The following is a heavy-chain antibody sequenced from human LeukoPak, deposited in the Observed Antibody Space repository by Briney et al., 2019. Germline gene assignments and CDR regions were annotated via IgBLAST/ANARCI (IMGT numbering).Heavy chain of an antibody. CDR2: IYYSGST. J-gene: IGHJ4*02. Sequence: SETLSLTCTVSGGSISSYYWSWIRQPPGKGLEWIGYIYYSGSTNYNPSLKSRVTISVDTSKNQFSLKLSSVTAADTAVYYCAVGGGFWSGYWTPAIDYWGQGTLVTVSP. V-gene: IGHV4-59*01. CDR3: AVGGGFWSGYWTPAIDY. CDR1: GGSISSYY. D-gene: IGHD3-3*01.